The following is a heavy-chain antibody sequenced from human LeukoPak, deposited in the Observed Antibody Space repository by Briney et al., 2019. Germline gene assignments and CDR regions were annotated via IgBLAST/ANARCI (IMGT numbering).Heavy chain of an antibody. V-gene: IGHV1-46*01. D-gene: IGHD6-13*01. Sequence: VASVKVSCTASGYTFTSYYMHWVRQAPGQGLEWMGIINLSGGSTSYAQKFQGRVTMTRDTSTSTVYMELSSLRSEDTAVYYCARGAAASPKVSYSGMDVWGQGTTVTVSS. J-gene: IGHJ6*02. CDR3: ARGAAASPKVSYSGMDV. CDR1: GYTFTSYY. CDR2: INLSGGST.